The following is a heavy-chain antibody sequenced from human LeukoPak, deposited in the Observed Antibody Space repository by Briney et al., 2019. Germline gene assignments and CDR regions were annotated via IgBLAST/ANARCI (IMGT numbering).Heavy chain of an antibody. V-gene: IGHV3-53*01. CDR2: IDSGGTT. D-gene: IGHD2-15*01. J-gene: IGHJ4*02. CDR3: ARDHPDLAAAHFDY. CDR1: GFTVSSSY. Sequence: GGSLRLPCAVSGFTVSSSYMTWVRQAPGKGLEWVSIIDSGGTTYHADSVKGRFTISRDNSENTLYLQMNYLRAEDTAVYYCARDHPDLAAAHFDYWGQGTLVTVSS.